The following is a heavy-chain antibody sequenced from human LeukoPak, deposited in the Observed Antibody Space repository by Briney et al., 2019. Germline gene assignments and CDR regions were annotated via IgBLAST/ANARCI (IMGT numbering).Heavy chain of an antibody. CDR2: IYYSGST. J-gene: IGHJ4*02. CDR1: GGSVSSSSYY. D-gene: IGHD3-22*01. V-gene: IGHV4-39*01. CDR3: ASDSSGYYYFDY. Sequence: PSETLSLTCTVSGGSVSSSSYYWGWIRQPPGKGLEWIGSIYYSGSTYYNTCLKSRVTISVDTSKNQFSLKLSSVTAADTAVYYCASDSSGYYYFDYWGQGTLVTVSS.